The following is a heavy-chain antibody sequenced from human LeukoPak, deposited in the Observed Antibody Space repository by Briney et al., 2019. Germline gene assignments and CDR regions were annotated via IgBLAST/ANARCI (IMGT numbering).Heavy chain of an antibody. V-gene: IGHV1-2*02. D-gene: IGHD2-2*02. CDR3: ARTKIEGYCSSTSCYIFDY. CDR1: GYTFTGYY. Sequence: ASVKVSCKASGYTFTGYYMHWVRQAPGQGLEWMGWINPNSGGTNYAQKVQERVTMTRDTYISTAYMELSRLRSDDAAVYYCARTKIEGYCSSTSCYIFDYWGQGTLVTVSS. J-gene: IGHJ4*02. CDR2: INPNSGGT.